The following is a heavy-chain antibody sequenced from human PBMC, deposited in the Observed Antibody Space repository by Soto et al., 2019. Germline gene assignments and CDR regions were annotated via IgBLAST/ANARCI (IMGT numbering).Heavy chain of an antibody. Sequence: QVQLVQSGAEVRKPGASVKVSCKASGYTFSTSGMSWLRQAPGQGLEWMGWISTYNGDTNDAPKFQDRVTMTSDTSTRKVYMERRSLRSDDTAVYYCARAGAAPYYYYGMDVWGQGTRVTVSS. D-gene: IGHD2-15*01. J-gene: IGHJ6*02. CDR3: ARAGAAPYYYYGMDV. CDR1: GYTFSTSG. CDR2: ISTYNGDT. V-gene: IGHV1-18*01.